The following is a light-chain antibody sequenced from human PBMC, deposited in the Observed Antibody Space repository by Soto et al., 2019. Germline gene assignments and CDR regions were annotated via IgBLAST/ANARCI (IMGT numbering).Light chain of an antibody. J-gene: IGKJ1*01. CDR1: QSVSSD. CDR3: QQYNNWPRT. Sequence: EIVMTQSPATLSVSPWERATLSCRASQSVSSDLAWYHQKPGQAPRLLIYGASTRATGIPARFSGSGSGTEFTLTINSLQSEDFAVYYCQQYNNWPRTSGQGTKVDIK. CDR2: GAS. V-gene: IGKV3-15*01.